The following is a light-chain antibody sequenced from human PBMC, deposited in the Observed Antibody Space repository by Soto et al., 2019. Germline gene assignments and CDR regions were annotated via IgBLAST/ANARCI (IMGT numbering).Light chain of an antibody. CDR1: RGHSSYA. V-gene: IGLV4-69*01. J-gene: IGLJ3*02. CDR3: QTWGTGIQWV. Sequence: QLVLTQSPSASASLGASVKLTCTLSRGHSSYAIAWHQQQPEKGPRYLMKLNSDGSHTKGDGIPDRFSGSSSGAERYLTISRLQSEDEADYYCQTWGTGIQWVFGGGTKLTVL. CDR2: LNSDGSH.